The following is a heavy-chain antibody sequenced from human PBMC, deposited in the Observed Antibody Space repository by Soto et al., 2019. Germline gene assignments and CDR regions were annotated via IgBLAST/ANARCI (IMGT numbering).Heavy chain of an antibody. CDR2: IYSDGSST. Sequence: EVQLVESGGGLVQPGGSLRLSCAASGFTFSSYWMHWVRQAPGKRLVWVSRIYSDGSSTRYADSVKGRFTISRDNAKNTLYLQMNSLRAEDTAVYYCARGGGGLSGYQGVYWGQGTLVTVSS. V-gene: IGHV3-74*01. CDR1: GFTFSSYW. J-gene: IGHJ4*02. D-gene: IGHD5-12*01. CDR3: ARGGGGLSGYQGVY.